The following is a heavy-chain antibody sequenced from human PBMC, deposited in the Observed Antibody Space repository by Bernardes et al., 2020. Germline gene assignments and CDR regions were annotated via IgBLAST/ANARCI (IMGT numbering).Heavy chain of an antibody. V-gene: IGHV1-8*01. J-gene: IGHJ6*02. Sequence: ASVKVSCKASGYTFTSYDINWVRQATGQGLEWMGWMNPNSGNTGYAQRFQGRVTMTRNTSISTAYMELSSLRSEDTAVYYCARGRIQYYYYGMDVWGQGTTVTVSS. D-gene: IGHD5-18*01. CDR2: MNPNSGNT. CDR3: ARGRIQYYYYGMDV. CDR1: GYTFTSYD.